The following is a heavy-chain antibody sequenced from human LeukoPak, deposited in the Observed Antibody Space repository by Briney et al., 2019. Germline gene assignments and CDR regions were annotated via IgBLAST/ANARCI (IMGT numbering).Heavy chain of an antibody. J-gene: IGHJ4*02. D-gene: IGHD6-19*01. V-gene: IGHV3-23*01. CDR1: GFTFSSYA. CDR2: ISGSGDST. CDR3: TKGGHSSGWAPDY. Sequence: GGSLRLSCAASGFTFSSYAMSWVRQAPGKGRKWVSAISGSGDSTYYADSVKGRFTVSRDNSKNTLYLQMNSLRAEDTAVNYCTKGGHSSGWAPDYWGQGTLVTVSS.